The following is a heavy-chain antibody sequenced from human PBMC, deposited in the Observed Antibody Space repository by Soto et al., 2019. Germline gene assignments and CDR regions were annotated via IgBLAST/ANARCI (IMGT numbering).Heavy chain of an antibody. D-gene: IGHD2-15*01. V-gene: IGHV3-30*04. CDR1: GFAFSTYT. Sequence: EQLVESGGGVVQPGDSLRLSCAASGFAFSTYTMNWVRQSPATGLEWVAVVSDDGNYEYYAASVKGRFTISRDNSKNTLFLQLNSLRPEDTAVYYCARDRDAGNCRWGSCWFYHGMAVWGQGTTVTVSS. CDR3: ARDRDAGNCRWGSCWFYHGMAV. CDR2: VSDDGNYE. J-gene: IGHJ6*02.